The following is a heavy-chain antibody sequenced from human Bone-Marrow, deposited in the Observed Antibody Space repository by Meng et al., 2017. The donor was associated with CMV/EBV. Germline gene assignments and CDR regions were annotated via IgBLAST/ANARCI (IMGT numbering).Heavy chain of an antibody. CDR2: ISWNSGSI. CDR1: GFTFDDYA. V-gene: IGHV3-9*03. CDR3: AGSPNFYYGSGSSLGGWFDP. Sequence: GGSLRLSCAASGFTFDDYAMHWVRQAPGKGLEWVSGISWNSGSIGYADSVKGRFTISRDNAKNSLYLQMNSLRAEDMALYYCAGSPNFYYGSGSSLGGWFDPWGQGTLVTVSS. D-gene: IGHD3-10*01. J-gene: IGHJ5*02.